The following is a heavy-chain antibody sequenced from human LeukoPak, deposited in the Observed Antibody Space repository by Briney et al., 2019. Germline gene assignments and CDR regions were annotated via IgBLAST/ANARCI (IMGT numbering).Heavy chain of an antibody. Sequence: PSETLSLTCTVSDASISSGTYYWSWIRQPAGKGLEWIGRFYISRSTNYNPSLESRVTISVDTSKNQIFLKVSSVTAADTALYYCAGSTMVRGDPGLFDYWGQGTLVTVSS. D-gene: IGHD3-10*01. V-gene: IGHV4-61*02. CDR3: AGSTMVRGDPGLFDY. CDR2: FYISRST. CDR1: DASISSGTYY. J-gene: IGHJ4*02.